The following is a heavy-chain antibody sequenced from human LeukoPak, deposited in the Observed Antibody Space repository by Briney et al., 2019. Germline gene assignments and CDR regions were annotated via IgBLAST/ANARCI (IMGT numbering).Heavy chain of an antibody. Sequence: GRSLRLSCAASGFTFSSYAMHWVRQVPGKGLEWVAVISYDGSNKYYADSVKGRFTISRDNSKNTLYLQMNSLRAEDTAVYYCARDQADSSGWYGFDYWGQGTLVTVSS. CDR2: ISYDGSNK. J-gene: IGHJ4*02. D-gene: IGHD6-19*01. CDR3: ARDQADSSGWYGFDY. CDR1: GFTFSSYA. V-gene: IGHV3-30*04.